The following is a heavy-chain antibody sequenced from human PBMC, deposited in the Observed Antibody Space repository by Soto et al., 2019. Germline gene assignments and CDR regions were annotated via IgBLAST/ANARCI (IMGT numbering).Heavy chain of an antibody. Sequence: EVQLLESGGGLVQPGGSLRLSCAASGFTFSSYAMSWVRQAPGKGLEWVSAISGSGGSTYYADSVKGRFTISRDNSKNTLYLQMNSLRAEDTAVYYCAKRVEQWLVDGRCFDLWGRGTLVTVSS. J-gene: IGHJ2*01. CDR2: ISGSGGST. D-gene: IGHD6-19*01. CDR3: AKRVEQWLVDGRCFDL. CDR1: GFTFSSYA. V-gene: IGHV3-23*01.